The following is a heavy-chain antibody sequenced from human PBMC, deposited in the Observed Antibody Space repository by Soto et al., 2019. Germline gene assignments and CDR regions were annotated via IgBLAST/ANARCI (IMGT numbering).Heavy chain of an antibody. D-gene: IGHD1-1*01. CDR1: GGYISSSSYY. J-gene: IGHJ6*02. CDR2: IYYSGST. V-gene: IGHV4-39*01. CDR3: ARRGTTYYYYGMDV. Sequence: SETLSLTCTVSGGYISSSSYYWGWNRQPQGKGLECIGSIYYSGSTYYNPSLKSRVTISVDTSKNQFSLKLSSVTAADTAVYYCARRGTTYYYYGMDVWGQGTTVTVSS.